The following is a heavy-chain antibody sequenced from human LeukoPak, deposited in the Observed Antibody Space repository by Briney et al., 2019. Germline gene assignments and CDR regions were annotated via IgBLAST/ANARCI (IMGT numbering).Heavy chain of an antibody. D-gene: IGHD1-1*01. CDR1: VDTFTKYY. Sequence: ASVKVSCKTSVDTFTKYYMNWVRQAPGQGLEWMGIINPTGGSATYAKGLEGRTAVTSDTPTNTVYMELIGLKSEDTAMYYCTTSLGYFYRFDSWGQGTLVTVSS. CDR3: TTSLGYFYRFDS. V-gene: IGHV1-46*04. J-gene: IGHJ4*02. CDR2: INPTGGSA.